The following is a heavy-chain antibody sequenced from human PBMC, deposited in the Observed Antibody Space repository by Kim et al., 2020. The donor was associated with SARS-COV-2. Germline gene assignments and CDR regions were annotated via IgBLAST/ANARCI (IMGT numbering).Heavy chain of an antibody. CDR2: INPNSGGT. V-gene: IGHV1-2*02. Sequence: ASVKVSCKASGYTFTGYYMHWVRQAPGQGLEWMGWINPNSGGTYYAQKFQGRVTMTRDTSISTAYMELSRLRSDDTAVYYCARDDWLSQDYYYGMDVWGQGTTVTVSS. CDR1: GYTFTGYY. CDR3: ARDDWLSQDYYYGMDV. D-gene: IGHD3-9*01. J-gene: IGHJ6*02.